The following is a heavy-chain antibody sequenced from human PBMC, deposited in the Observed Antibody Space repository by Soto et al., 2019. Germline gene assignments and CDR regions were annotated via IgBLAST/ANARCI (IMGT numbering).Heavy chain of an antibody. CDR3: ARTFGGHLYSFDF. D-gene: IGHD3-16*01. Sequence: GGSLKLSCTGSVYRFTADVVGWVRQIPGKGLEWMGIIYPGDSETRYSPSFQGQVTVSADKSINTTYLQWSSLKASYTAIYYCARTFGGHLYSFDFWGQGTLVTVSS. J-gene: IGHJ4*02. V-gene: IGHV5-51*01. CDR2: IYPGDSET. CDR1: VYRFTADV.